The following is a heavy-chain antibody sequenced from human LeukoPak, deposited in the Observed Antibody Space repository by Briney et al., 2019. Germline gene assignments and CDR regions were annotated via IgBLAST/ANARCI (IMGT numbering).Heavy chain of an antibody. CDR3: ATQAQILDAFDI. J-gene: IGHJ3*02. CDR1: GYTFTSYA. Sequence: ASVKVSCKASGYTFTSYAMHWVRQASGQRLEWMGWINAGNGNTKYSQKFQGRVTITRDTSASTAYMELSSLRSEDTAVYYCATQAQILDAFDIWGQGTMVTVSS. V-gene: IGHV1-3*01. CDR2: INAGNGNT.